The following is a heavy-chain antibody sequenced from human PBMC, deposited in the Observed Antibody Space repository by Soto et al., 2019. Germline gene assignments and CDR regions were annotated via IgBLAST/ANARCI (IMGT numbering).Heavy chain of an antibody. CDR3: AKRGHSGSYRHFDY. CDR1: GFTFSTYA. CDR2: FSGTTGNT. D-gene: IGHD1-26*01. Sequence: GGSLRLSCAASGFTFSTYAMSWVRQAPGKGLEWVSAFSGTTGNTYYADSVKGRFTISRDNSKNTLYLQRNSLGAEDTAVYYCAKRGHSGSYRHFDYWGQGTLVTVSS. J-gene: IGHJ4*02. V-gene: IGHV3-23*01.